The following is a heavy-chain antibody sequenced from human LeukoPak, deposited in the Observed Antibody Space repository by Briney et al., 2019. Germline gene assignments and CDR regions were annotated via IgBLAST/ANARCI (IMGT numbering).Heavy chain of an antibody. CDR2: IVVGSGNT. Sequence: GASVKVSCKASGFTFTSSAMQWVRQARGQRLEWIGWIVVGSGNTNYAQKFQERVTITRDMSTSTAYMELSSLRSEDTAVYYCAADRYCSSTSCYRNWFDPWGQGTLVTVSS. J-gene: IGHJ5*02. CDR3: AADRYCSSTSCYRNWFDP. V-gene: IGHV1-58*02. CDR1: GFTFTSSA. D-gene: IGHD2-2*01.